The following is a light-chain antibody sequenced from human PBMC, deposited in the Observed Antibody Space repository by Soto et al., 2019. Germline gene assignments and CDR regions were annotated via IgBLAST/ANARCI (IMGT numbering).Light chain of an antibody. J-gene: IGLJ2*01. CDR3: SSYADTNNLV. CDR2: EVN. V-gene: IGLV2-8*01. CDR1: SSDIGGYNF. Sequence: QSALTQPPSASGSPGQSVTISCTGTSSDIGGYNFVSWYQQHPGKAPKLMIDEVNKRPSGVPDRFSGSKSGNTASLTVSGLQAEDEADYYCSSYADTNNLVFGGGTKLNVL.